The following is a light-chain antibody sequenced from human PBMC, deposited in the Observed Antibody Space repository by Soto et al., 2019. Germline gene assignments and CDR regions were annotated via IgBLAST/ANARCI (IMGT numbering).Light chain of an antibody. CDR3: QHYDIWPLN. CDR1: QDVTTN. CDR2: GAS. Sequence: MAQFTTIVSAAPGERVTLSCRAAQDVTTNFAWYQVKRGQPPRLLIYGASTRATGVPARFSGSGSGTEFTLTTSDLQSEDFAVDICQHYDIWPLNCAGGTRWIS. V-gene: IGKV3-15*01. J-gene: IGKJ4*01.